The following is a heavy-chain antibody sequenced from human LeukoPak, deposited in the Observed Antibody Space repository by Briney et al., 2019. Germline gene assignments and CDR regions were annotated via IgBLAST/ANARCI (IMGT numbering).Heavy chain of an antibody. CDR1: GGSFSGYY. CDR2: INHSGST. D-gene: IGHD3-3*01. V-gene: IGHV4-34*01. CDR3: ASRPYYDFWSGYQPERNWFDP. J-gene: IGHJ5*02. Sequence: SETLSLTCAVYGGSFSGYYWSWIRQPPGKGLEWIGEINHSGSTNYNPSLKSRVTISVDTSKNQFSLKLSSVTAADTAVYYRASRPYYDFWSGYQPERNWFDPWGQGTLVTVSS.